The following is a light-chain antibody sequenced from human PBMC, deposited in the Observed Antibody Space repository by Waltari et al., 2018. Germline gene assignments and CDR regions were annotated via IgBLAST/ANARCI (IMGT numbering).Light chain of an antibody. Sequence: QSALTQPRSVSGSPGQSVTISCTGTSRDVGGYDYVSWYQHHPGKAPKLIIFVVTKRPSGVPDRFSGSKSGNTASLTISGLQAEDEADYYCCSYAGSYTHVVFGGGTKLTVL. J-gene: IGLJ2*01. V-gene: IGLV2-11*01. CDR3: CSYAGSYTHVV. CDR1: SRDVGGYDY. CDR2: VVT.